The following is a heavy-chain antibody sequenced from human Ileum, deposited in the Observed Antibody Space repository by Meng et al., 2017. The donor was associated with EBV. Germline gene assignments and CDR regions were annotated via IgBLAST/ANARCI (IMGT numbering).Heavy chain of an antibody. Sequence: QVQWRGWGPGLVKPSGTLSLTCAVSGGSISSSNWWSWVRQPPGKGLEWIGEIYHSGSTNYNPSLKSRVTMSVDKSKNQFSLNLSSVTAADTAVYYCARVGQWLPIDYWGQGTLVTVSS. CDR2: IYHSGST. D-gene: IGHD6-19*01. CDR1: GGSISSSNW. J-gene: IGHJ4*02. V-gene: IGHV4-4*02. CDR3: ARVGQWLPIDY.